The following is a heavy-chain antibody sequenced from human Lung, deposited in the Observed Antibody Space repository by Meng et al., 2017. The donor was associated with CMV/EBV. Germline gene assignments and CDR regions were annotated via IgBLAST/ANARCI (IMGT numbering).Heavy chain of an antibody. V-gene: IGHV4-30-4*08. D-gene: IGHD6-6*01. J-gene: IGHJ6*02. CDR1: GGFISSGDYY. CDR3: AKGGIAARPGFLYYYYYGMDV. Sequence: LXCTVSGGFISSGDYYCSWIRQPPGKGLEWIGYIYYSGSTYYNPSLKSRVTISVDRSKNQFSLKLSSVTAADTAVYYCAKGGIAARPGFLYYYYYGMDVWXQLTXVTVSS. CDR2: IYYSGST.